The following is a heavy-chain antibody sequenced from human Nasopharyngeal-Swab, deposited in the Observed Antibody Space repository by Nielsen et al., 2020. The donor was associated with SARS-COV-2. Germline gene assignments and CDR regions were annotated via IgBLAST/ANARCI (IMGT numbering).Heavy chain of an antibody. Sequence: DRQPPGKGLEWVAVISYDGSNKYYADSVKGRFTISRDNSKNTLYLQMNSLRAEDTAVYYCATTVTTLSGYWGQGTLVTVSS. CDR3: ATTVTTLSGY. CDR2: ISYDGSNK. D-gene: IGHD4-17*01. J-gene: IGHJ4*02. V-gene: IGHV3-30*03.